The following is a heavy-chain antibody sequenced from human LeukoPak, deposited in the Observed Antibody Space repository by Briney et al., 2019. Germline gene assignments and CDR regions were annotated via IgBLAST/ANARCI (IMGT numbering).Heavy chain of an antibody. J-gene: IGHJ4*02. D-gene: IGHD6-6*01. V-gene: IGHV4-34*01. CDR2: INHSGST. CDR1: GGSFSGYY. Sequence: SETLSLTCAVYGGSFSGYYWSWIRQPPGKGLEWIGEINHSGSTNYNPSLKSRVTISVDTSKNQFSLKLSSVTAADTAVYYCARTPQLVRAIDYWGQGTLVTVSS. CDR3: ARTPQLVRAIDY.